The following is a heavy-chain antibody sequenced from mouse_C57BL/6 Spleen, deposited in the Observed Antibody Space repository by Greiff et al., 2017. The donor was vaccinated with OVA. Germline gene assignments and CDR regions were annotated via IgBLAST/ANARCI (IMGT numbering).Heavy chain of an antibody. V-gene: IGHV2-4*01. Sequence: VQLQQSGPGLVQPSQRLSITCTVSGFSLTSYGVHWVRQPPGKGLEWLGVIWSGGSTDYNAAFISRLSISKDNSKSQVFFKMNSLQADDTAIYYCAKTGNYFYWYFDVWGTGTTVTVSS. CDR3: AKTGNYFYWYFDV. CDR1: GFSLTSYG. CDR2: IWSGGST. J-gene: IGHJ1*03. D-gene: IGHD2-1*01.